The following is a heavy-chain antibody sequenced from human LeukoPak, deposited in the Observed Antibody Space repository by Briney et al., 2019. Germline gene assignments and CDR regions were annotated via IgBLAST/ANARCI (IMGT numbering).Heavy chain of an antibody. V-gene: IGHV3-23*01. CDR3: ARDSYGLAGGAFDI. J-gene: IGHJ3*02. CDR1: GFTFSSYA. CDR2: ISASGAST. Sequence: GGSLRLSCAASGFTFSSYAMSWVRQAPGKGLEWVSAISASGASTYYADSVKGRFTISRDNSKNTLYLQMNSLRADDTAVYYCARDSYGLAGGAFDIWGQGTMVTVSS. D-gene: IGHD5-18*01.